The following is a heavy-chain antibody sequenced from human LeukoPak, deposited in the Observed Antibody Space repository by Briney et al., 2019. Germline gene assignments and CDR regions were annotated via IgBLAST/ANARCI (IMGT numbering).Heavy chain of an antibody. CDR3: ARGAQLLAEFDY. J-gene: IGHJ4*02. V-gene: IGHV3-21*01. Sequence: GVSLRLFCAASGFTFSSYSMNWVRQAPGKGLECVSSISSSSSYIYYADSVKGRFTISRDNAKNSLYLQMNSLRAEDTAVYYCARGAQLLAEFDYWGQGTLVTVSS. D-gene: IGHD2-2*01. CDR2: ISSSSSYI. CDR1: GFTFSSYS.